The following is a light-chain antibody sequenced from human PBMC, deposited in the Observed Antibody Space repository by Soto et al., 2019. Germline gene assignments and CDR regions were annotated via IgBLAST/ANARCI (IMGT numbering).Light chain of an antibody. CDR1: SSDIGSYNF. V-gene: IGLV2-23*02. CDR3: CSYAGSSTPSFV. CDR2: EVS. J-gene: IGLJ1*01. Sequence: QSVLTQPASVSGSPGQAITISCTGTSSDIGSYNFVSWYQYHPGKAPKLMIFEVSKRPSGVSYRFSGSKSGNAASLTISGLQAEDEADYFCCSYAGSSTPSFVFGTGTKVTVL.